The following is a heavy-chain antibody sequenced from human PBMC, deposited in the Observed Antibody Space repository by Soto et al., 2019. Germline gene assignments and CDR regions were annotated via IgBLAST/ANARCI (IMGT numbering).Heavy chain of an antibody. CDR3: ARGGSSFTIFGVVQSGMDV. Sequence: VASVKVSCKASGYTFTGYYMHWVRQAPGQGLEWMGWINPNSGGTNYAQKFQGRVTMTRDTSISTAYMELSRLRSDDTAVYYCARGGSSFTIFGVVQSGMDVWGQGTTVSVSS. CDR1: GYTFTGYY. D-gene: IGHD3-3*01. J-gene: IGHJ6*02. V-gene: IGHV1-2*02. CDR2: INPNSGGT.